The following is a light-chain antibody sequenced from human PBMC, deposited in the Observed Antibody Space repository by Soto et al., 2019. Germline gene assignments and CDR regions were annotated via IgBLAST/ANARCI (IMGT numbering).Light chain of an antibody. J-gene: IGKJ1*01. Sequence: EIVLTQSPGTLSLSPGDRATLYCRASQSVSSGYLAWYQQKPGQAPRLLIYAASSRAAGIPDRFSGSGSGTDFTLTISRLEPEDFAVYYCQQYGGPPQTFGQGTKVDIK. V-gene: IGKV3-20*01. CDR1: QSVSSGY. CDR3: QQYGGPPQT. CDR2: AAS.